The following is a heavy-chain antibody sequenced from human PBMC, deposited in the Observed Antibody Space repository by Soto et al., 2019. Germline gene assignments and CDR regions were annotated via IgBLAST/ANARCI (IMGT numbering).Heavy chain of an antibody. CDR2: ISYDGSIE. D-gene: IGHD3-10*01. CDR1: GFTFSNYG. Sequence: QVQLVESGGGVVQPGRSLRLSSAASGFTFSNYGMHWVRQAPGKALDWVAVISYDGSIEYYSESVKGRFTMSRDNSENTVYLQMNSLRTEDTAIYFIGRDWVWFGAHPIDNWGQGTLVTVSS. J-gene: IGHJ4*02. CDR3: GRDWVWFGAHPIDN. V-gene: IGHV3-30*03.